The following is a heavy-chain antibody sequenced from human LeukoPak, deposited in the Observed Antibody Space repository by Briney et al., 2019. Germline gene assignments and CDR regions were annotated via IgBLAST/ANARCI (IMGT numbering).Heavy chain of an antibody. CDR3: ARVPAAGYGFYYYYYMDV. D-gene: IGHD2-2*01. CDR2: IYTSGST. V-gene: IGHV4-61*02. Sequence: PSETLSLTCTVSGGSISSGSYYWSWIRQPAGKGLEWIGRIYTSGSTNYNPSLKSRVTISVDTSKNQFSLKLSSVTAADTAVYYCARVPAAGYGFYYYYYMDVWGKGTTVTVSS. CDR1: GGSISSGSYY. J-gene: IGHJ6*03.